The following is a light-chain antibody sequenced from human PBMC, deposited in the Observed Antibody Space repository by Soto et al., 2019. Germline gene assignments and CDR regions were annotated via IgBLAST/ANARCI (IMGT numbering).Light chain of an antibody. V-gene: IGLV2-11*01. CDR3: CSFAGTSYV. CDR1: SSDVGGYKS. CDR2: DVS. Sequence: QSALTQPRSVSRSPGQSVTISCTGTSSDVGGYKSVSWYQQHPGKAPKLMIYDVSKRPSGVPDRFSGSKSGNTASLTISGLQAEDEADYYCCSFAGTSYVFGTGTKLTVL. J-gene: IGLJ1*01.